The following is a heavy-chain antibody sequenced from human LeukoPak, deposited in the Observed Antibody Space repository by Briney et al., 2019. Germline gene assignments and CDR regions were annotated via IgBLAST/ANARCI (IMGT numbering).Heavy chain of an antibody. Sequence: MTSETLSLTCTVSGGSISSYYWSWIRQPPGKGLEWIGYIYYSGSTNFNPSLKSRVTISVDTSKNQFSLKLSSVTAADTAVYYCARTHLGATDYWGQGTLVTVSS. J-gene: IGHJ4*02. CDR2: IYYSGST. V-gene: IGHV4-59*01. D-gene: IGHD1-26*01. CDR3: ARTHLGATDY. CDR1: GGSISSYY.